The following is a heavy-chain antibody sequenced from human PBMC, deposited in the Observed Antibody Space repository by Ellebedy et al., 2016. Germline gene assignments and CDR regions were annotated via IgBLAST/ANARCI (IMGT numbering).Heavy chain of an antibody. CDR2: IYHSGST. Sequence: SETLSLXXTVSGYSISSGYYWGWIRQPPGKGLEWIGSIYHSGSTYYNPSLKSRVTISVDTSKNQFSLKLSSVTAADTAVYYCARGDGGSTTLYYFDYWGQGTLVTVSS. CDR1: GYSISSGYY. CDR3: ARGDGGSTTLYYFDY. V-gene: IGHV4-38-2*02. D-gene: IGHD2-2*01. J-gene: IGHJ4*02.